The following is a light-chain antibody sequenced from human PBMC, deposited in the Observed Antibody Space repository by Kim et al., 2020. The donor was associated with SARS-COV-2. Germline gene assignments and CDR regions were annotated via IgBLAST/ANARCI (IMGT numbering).Light chain of an antibody. CDR1: TGAVTSGFL. J-gene: IGLJ3*02. V-gene: IGLV7-43*01. Sequence: QAVVTQEPSLTVSPGGTVTLTCTSTTGAVTSGFLANWFQQKPGQAPRALIYKTTNRHSWTPARFSGSLVGGKAALTLSGVQTEDEADYYCLLYYGSTWVFGGGTKVTVL. CDR3: LLYYGSTWV. CDR2: KTT.